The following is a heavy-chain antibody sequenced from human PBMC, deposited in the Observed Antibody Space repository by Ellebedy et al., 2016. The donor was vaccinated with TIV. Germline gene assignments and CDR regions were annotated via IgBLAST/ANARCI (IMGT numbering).Heavy chain of an antibody. J-gene: IGHJ4*02. CDR1: GDSVSSNSAA. Sequence: LRLSCALSGDSVSSNSAAWTWIRLSPSRGLEWLGRTYFRSKWYYDYAVSVKSRIIINPDTSKNQFSLQLNSVTPEDTAVYYCAGSVSYMLHWGQGTLVTVSS. CDR2: TYFRSKWYY. D-gene: IGHD3-10*01. V-gene: IGHV6-1*01. CDR3: AGSVSYMLH.